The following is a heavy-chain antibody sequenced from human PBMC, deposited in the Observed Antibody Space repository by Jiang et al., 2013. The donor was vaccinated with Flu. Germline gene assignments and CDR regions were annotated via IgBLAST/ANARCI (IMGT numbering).Heavy chain of an antibody. Sequence: SGPGLVKPSETLSLTCAVSGYSISSGYYWGWIRQPPGEGLEWIGTIFHSGTTYYNPSLKSRVTISVETSKNQFSLKLSSVTAADTAVYYCARLKITSLTEFDYWGQGTLVTVSS. D-gene: IGHD1-14*01. CDR3: ARLKITSLTEFDY. CDR1: GYSISSGYY. V-gene: IGHV4-38-2*01. CDR2: IFHSGTT. J-gene: IGHJ4*02.